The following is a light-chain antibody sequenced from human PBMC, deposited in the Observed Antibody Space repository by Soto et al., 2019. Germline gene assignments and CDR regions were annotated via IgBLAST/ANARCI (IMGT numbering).Light chain of an antibody. J-gene: IGLJ1*01. CDR2: EVN. Sequence: QSALSQPASVSASPGQSITISCSGTSSDVGDNNHVSWYQQHPGKAPKLIIYEVNNRPSGVSNRLSGSKSGNTASLSISGLQAEDEADYYCGSFTSTSTLYVFGTGTKVTVL. V-gene: IGLV2-14*01. CDR1: SSDVGDNNH. CDR3: GSFTSTSTLYV.